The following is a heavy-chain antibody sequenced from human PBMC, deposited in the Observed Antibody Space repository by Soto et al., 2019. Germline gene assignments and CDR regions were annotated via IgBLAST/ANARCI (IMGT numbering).Heavy chain of an antibody. Sequence: QITLKESGPTLVKPTQPLTLTGTFSGFSISTSGVGVAWISQPPGKALKWLAFIYWYDDKRYSPSLKSRLTITKDTSKNQVVLTMTNMDPVDTATYYCAHGAALDFDYWGQGTLVTVSS. V-gene: IGHV2-5*01. CDR3: AHGAALDFDY. CDR1: GFSISTSGVG. J-gene: IGHJ4*02. CDR2: IYWYDDK.